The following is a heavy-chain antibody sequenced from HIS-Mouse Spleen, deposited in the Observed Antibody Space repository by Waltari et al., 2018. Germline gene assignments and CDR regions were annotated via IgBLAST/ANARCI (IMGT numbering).Heavy chain of an antibody. CDR1: GGSISSSSYY. CDR3: AREIPYSSSWYDWYFDL. CDR2: IYYSGST. J-gene: IGHJ2*01. V-gene: IGHV4-39*07. D-gene: IGHD6-13*01. Sequence: QLQLQESGPGLVKPSETLSLTCTVSGGSISSSSYYWCWIRRPAGKGLEWIGSIYYSGSTYYNPSLKSRVTISVDTSKNQFSLKLSSVTAADTAVYYCAREIPYSSSWYDWYFDLWGRGTLVTVSS.